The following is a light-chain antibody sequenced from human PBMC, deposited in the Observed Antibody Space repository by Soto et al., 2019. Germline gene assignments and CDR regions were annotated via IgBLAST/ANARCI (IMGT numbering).Light chain of an antibody. J-gene: IGLJ3*02. CDR3: SSYAASNNFYFV. Sequence: QSALTQPPSASGSPGQSVTISCTGTSSDVCGYNYVSWHQQYPGRAPKLMIYEVTKRPSGVPDRFSGSKSGNTASLTASGLQAEDEADYYCSSYAASNNFYFVFGGGTKVTVL. V-gene: IGLV2-8*01. CDR1: SSDVCGYNY. CDR2: EVT.